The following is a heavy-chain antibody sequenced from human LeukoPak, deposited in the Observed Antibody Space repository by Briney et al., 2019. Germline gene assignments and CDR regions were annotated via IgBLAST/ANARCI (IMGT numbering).Heavy chain of an antibody. CDR1: GGSFSGYY. CDR3: ARGLGDP. CDR2: INHSGST. V-gene: IGHV4-34*01. Sequence: PSETLSLTCAVYGGSFSGYYWSWIRQPPGKGLEWIGEINHSGSTNYNPSLKSRVTISVDTSKNQFSLKLSSVTAADTAVYYCARGLGDPWGQGTLVTVSS. J-gene: IGHJ5*02.